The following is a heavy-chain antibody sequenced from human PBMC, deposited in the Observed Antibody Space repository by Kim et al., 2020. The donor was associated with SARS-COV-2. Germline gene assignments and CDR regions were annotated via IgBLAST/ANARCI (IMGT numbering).Heavy chain of an antibody. Sequence: ASVKVSCKASGYTFTSYAMHWVRQAPGQRLEWMGWINAGNGNTKYSQKFQGRVTITRDTSASTAYMELSSLRSEDTAVYYCARGGDGIAARDRTGSAAGYWGQGTLVTVSS. D-gene: IGHD6-6*01. CDR2: INAGNGNT. CDR3: ARGGDGIAARDRTGSAAGY. V-gene: IGHV1-3*01. CDR1: GYTFTSYA. J-gene: IGHJ4*02.